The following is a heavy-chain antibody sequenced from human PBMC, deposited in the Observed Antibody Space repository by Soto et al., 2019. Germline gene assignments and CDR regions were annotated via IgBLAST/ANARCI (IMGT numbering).Heavy chain of an antibody. CDR2: ISGSGGST. J-gene: IGHJ6*02. V-gene: IGHV3-23*01. Sequence: PGGSLRLSCAASGFTFSSYAMSWVRQAPGKGLEWVSAISGSGGSTYYADSVKGRFTISRDNSKNTLYLQMNSLRAEDTAVYYCAKDVVTATYYYYYYGMDVWGRGTTVTVSS. CDR1: GFTFSSYA. D-gene: IGHD2-21*02. CDR3: AKDVVTATYYYYYYGMDV.